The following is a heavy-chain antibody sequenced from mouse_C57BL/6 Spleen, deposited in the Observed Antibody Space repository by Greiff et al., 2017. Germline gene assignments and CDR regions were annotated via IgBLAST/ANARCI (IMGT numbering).Heavy chain of an antibody. D-gene: IGHD1-1*01. V-gene: IGHV1-19*01. J-gene: IGHJ4*01. CDR3: SRLYYGSSYRYDMDY. CDR2: INPYNGGT. Sequence: VQLQQSGPVLVKPGASVKMSCKASGYTFTDYYMNWVKQSHGKSLEWIGVINPYNGGTSYNQKFKGKATLTVDKASSTAYMELNILTSEDSAVYDCSRLYYGSSYRYDMDYWGKGTSVTVSS. CDR1: GYTFTDYY.